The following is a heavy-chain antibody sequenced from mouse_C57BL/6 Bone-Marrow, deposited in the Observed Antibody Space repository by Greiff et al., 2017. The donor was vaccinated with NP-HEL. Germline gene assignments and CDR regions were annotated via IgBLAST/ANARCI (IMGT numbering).Heavy chain of an antibody. V-gene: IGHV1-64*01. D-gene: IGHD1-1*01. Sequence: QVQLQQPGAELVKPGASVKLSCKASGYTFTSYWMHWVKQRPGQGLEWIGMIHPNSGSTNYNEKFKSKATLTVDKSSSTAYMQISSLTSEDSAVYYCAVITTEVHYFDYWGQGTTLTVSS. CDR3: AVITTEVHYFDY. CDR2: IHPNSGST. CDR1: GYTFTSYW. J-gene: IGHJ2*01.